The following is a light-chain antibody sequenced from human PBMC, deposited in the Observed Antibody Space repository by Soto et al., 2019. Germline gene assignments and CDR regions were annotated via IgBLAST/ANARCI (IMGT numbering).Light chain of an antibody. CDR3: QQYGSSPLS. V-gene: IGKV3-20*01. J-gene: IGKJ4*01. CDR2: GAS. Sequence: EIKLTQSPGTLSLSPGERATLSCRASQNVISNYLAWYQVKPGQAPRLFIYGASSRATGIPDRFTGSGSGSDFTLTIIKLEPEDFAMYYCQQYGSSPLSFGGGTKVEI. CDR1: QNVISNY.